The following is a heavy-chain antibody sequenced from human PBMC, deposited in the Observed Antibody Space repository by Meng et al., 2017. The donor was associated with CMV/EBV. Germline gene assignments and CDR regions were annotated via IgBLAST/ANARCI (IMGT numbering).Heavy chain of an antibody. CDR1: GYS. V-gene: IGHV4-34*01. CDR2: INHSGST. Sequence: GYSWSWIRQPPGKGLEWIGEINHSGSTNYNPSLKSRVTISVDTSKNQFSLKLSSVTAADTAVYYCARGGGYCSSTSCYQRRYWYFDLWGRGTLVTSPQ. CDR3: ARGGGYCSSTSCYQRRYWYFDL. D-gene: IGHD2-2*01. J-gene: IGHJ2*01.